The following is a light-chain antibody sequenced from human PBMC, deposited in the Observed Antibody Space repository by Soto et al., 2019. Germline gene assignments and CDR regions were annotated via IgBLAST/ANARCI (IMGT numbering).Light chain of an antibody. CDR2: GAS. J-gene: IGKJ1*01. CDR3: QQYDTSPWA. V-gene: IGKV3-20*01. CDR1: QSVRNNY. Sequence: EIVLTQSPGTLSLSPGERATLSCRASQSVRNNYLAWYQQKPGQAPRLLIYGASNRGTGIPDRFSGSGSGTDFTLTISRLEPEDFAVYYCQQYDTSPWAFGQGTKVDIK.